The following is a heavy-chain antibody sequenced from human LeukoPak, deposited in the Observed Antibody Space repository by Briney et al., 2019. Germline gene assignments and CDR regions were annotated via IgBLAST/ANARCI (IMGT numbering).Heavy chain of an antibody. CDR1: GFTFSSHS. V-gene: IGHV3-69-1*01. Sequence: GGSLRLSCAASGFTFSSHSINWVRQAPGKGLEWIATMTSTNNIYYADSVKGRFTTSRDNAENSVYLQMNSLRDEDTAVYSCARAQTLFWEFDGFDIWGRGTKVTVSS. J-gene: IGHJ3*02. D-gene: IGHD3-3*01. CDR2: MTSTNNI. CDR3: ARAQTLFWEFDGFDI.